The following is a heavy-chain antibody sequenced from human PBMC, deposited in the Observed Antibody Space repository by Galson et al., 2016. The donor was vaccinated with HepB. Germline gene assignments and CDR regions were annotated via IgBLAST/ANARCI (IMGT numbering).Heavy chain of an antibody. V-gene: IGHV1-18*01. J-gene: IGHJ6*02. Sequence: SVKVSCKASGFTFTTYAFSWVRQAPGQGLEWMGWISPYNGNTNYAQKLQGRVTMTSDTSTSTAYMELRSLRSDDTAVYYCASLRAGNYYGVDVWGQGTTVAVSS. CDR3: ASLRAGNYYGVDV. CDR2: ISPYNGNT. CDR1: GFTFTTYA. D-gene: IGHD3-16*01.